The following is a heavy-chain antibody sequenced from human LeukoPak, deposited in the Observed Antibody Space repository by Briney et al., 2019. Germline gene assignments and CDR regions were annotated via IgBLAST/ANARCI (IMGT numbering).Heavy chain of an antibody. J-gene: IGHJ4*02. CDR3: SRGPPRVQRSTSCYLDY. CDR2: MNPNSGNT. Sequence: GASVKVSCKASGYTFTSYDINWVRQATGQGLEWMGWMNPNSGNTGYAQKFQGRVTITRNTAIGTAYMELSSLRSEDTAVYYCSRGPPRVQRSTSCYLDYWGQGTLVTVSS. CDR1: GYTFTSYD. D-gene: IGHD2-2*01. V-gene: IGHV1-8*03.